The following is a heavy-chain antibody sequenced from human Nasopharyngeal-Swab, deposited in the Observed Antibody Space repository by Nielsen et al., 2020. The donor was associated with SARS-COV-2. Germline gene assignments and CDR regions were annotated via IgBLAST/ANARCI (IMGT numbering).Heavy chain of an antibody. CDR3: TGALWLGELLRFDY. Sequence: GGSLRLSCTASGFTFGDYAMSWVRQAPGKGLEWVGFIRSKAYGGTTEYAASVKGRFTISRDDSKSIAYLQMNSLKTEDTAVYYCTGALWLGELLRFDYWGQGTLVTVSS. J-gene: IGHJ4*02. D-gene: IGHD3-10*01. CDR1: GFTFGDYA. V-gene: IGHV3-49*04. CDR2: IRSKAYGGTT.